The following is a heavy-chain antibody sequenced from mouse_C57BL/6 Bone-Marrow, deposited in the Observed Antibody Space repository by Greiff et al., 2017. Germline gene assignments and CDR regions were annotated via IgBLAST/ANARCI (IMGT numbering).Heavy chain of an antibody. V-gene: IGHV5-9*01. D-gene: IGHD2-3*01. CDR2: ISGGGGNT. CDR3: SRQVTAERDTKYFHA. J-gene: IGHJ1*03. CDR1: GFTFSSYT. Sequence: EVKLQESGGGLVKPGGSLKLSCAASGFTFSSYTMSWVRQTPEKRLQWVAAISGGGGNTYYPDSVKGRFTLSRENEKNSRYLLMRSLRSEDAALYYCSRQVTAERDTKYFHARGTGTTGTVSS.